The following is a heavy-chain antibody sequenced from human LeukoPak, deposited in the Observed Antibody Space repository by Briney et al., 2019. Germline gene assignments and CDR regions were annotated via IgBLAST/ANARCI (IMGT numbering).Heavy chain of an antibody. CDR3: ARTLNSGYDKLDY. Sequence: ASVTVSCKASGYTFTSYYMHWVRQAPGQGLEWMGIINPSGGSTSYAQKFQGRVTITRDTSTSTVYMELSSLRSEDTAVYYCARTLNSGYDKLDYWGQGTLVTVSS. J-gene: IGHJ4*02. V-gene: IGHV1-46*01. CDR1: GYTFTSYY. D-gene: IGHD5-12*01. CDR2: INPSGGST.